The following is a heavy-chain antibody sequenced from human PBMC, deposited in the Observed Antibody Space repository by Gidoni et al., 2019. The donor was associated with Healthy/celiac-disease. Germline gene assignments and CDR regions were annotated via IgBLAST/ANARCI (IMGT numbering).Heavy chain of an antibody. D-gene: IGHD3-16*01. J-gene: IGHJ4*02. CDR1: GCTFSSYG. CDR2: RWYDGSNK. Sequence: QVQLVESGGGVVQPGRSLRLSCAASGCTFSSYGMHWVRQAPGKGLEWVAFRWYDGSNKYYADSVKGRFTISRDNSKNTLYLQMNSLRAEDTAVYYCARDGRLEALDYWGQGTLVTVSS. CDR3: ARDGRLEALDY. V-gene: IGHV3-33*01.